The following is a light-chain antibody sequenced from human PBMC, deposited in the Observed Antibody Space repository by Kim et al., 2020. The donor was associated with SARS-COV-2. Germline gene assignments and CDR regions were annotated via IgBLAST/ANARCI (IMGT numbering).Light chain of an antibody. J-gene: IGLJ3*02. CDR1: SSDVGGYSY. Sequence: QSALTQPRSVSGSPGQSVTISCTGTSSDVGGYSYVSWYQQHPDKAPKLMIHAVSKRPSGVPDRFSGSKSGNTASLTISGLQAEDEADYYCCSYAGSYTWVFGGGAQLTVL. V-gene: IGLV2-11*01. CDR3: CSYAGSYTWV. CDR2: AVS.